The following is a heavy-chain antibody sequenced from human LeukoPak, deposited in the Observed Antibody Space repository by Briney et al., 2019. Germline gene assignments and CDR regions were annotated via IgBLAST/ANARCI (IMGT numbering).Heavy chain of an antibody. D-gene: IGHD3-22*01. CDR1: GFTFSSYA. Sequence: GGSLRLSCAASGFTFSSYAMSWVRQAPGKGLEWVSAISGSGGSTYYADSVKGRFTISRDNSKNTLYLQMNSLRAEDTAVYYCAKVLGVGGYYYPFDYWGQGTLVTVSS. CDR3: AKVLGVGGYYYPFDY. V-gene: IGHV3-23*01. J-gene: IGHJ4*02. CDR2: ISGSGGST.